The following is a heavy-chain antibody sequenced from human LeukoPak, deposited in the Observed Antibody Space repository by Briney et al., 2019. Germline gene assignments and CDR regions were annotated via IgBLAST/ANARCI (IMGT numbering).Heavy chain of an antibody. J-gene: IGHJ3*02. CDR2: IYYSGST. V-gene: IGHV4-59*01. Sequence: SETLSLTCTVSGGSISSYYWSWIRQPPGKGLEWIGYIYYSGSTNYNPSLKSRVTISVDTSKNQFSLKLSSVTAADTAVYYCARDGGYCSGGSCYSDAFDIWGQGTVVTVSS. CDR1: GGSISSYY. CDR3: ARDGGYCSGGSCYSDAFDI. D-gene: IGHD2-15*01.